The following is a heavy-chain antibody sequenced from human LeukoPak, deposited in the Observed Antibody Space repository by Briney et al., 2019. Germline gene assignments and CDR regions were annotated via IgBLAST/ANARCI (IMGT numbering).Heavy chain of an antibody. D-gene: IGHD2-2*01. CDR2: MHPNNGDT. Sequence: GASVKVSCKASGYTFTSYNINWVRQAPGQGLEWMAWMHPNNGDTGYAQKFQDRVTVTSNTSISTAYMELRSLTSEDTAVYYCARESIVLAPAARRYNYYMDVWGIGTTVSVSS. CDR3: ARESIVLAPAARRYNYYMDV. V-gene: IGHV1-8*03. J-gene: IGHJ6*03. CDR1: GYTFTSYN.